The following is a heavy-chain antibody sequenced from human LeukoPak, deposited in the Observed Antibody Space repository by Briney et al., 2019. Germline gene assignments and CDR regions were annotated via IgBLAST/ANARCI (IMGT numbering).Heavy chain of an antibody. CDR3: ARAVAGPILGYYFDY. Sequence: PSETLSLTCAVYGGSFSGYYWSWIRQPPGKGLEWIGEINHSGSTNYNPSPKSRVTISVDTSKNQFSLKLSSVTAADTAVYYCARAVAGPILGYYFDYWGQGTLVTVSS. D-gene: IGHD6-19*01. J-gene: IGHJ4*02. V-gene: IGHV4-34*01. CDR1: GGSFSGYY. CDR2: INHSGST.